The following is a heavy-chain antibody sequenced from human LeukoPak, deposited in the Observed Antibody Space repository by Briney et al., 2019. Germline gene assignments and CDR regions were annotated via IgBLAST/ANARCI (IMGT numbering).Heavy chain of an antibody. CDR1: GGSISSSSYY. J-gene: IGHJ1*01. D-gene: IGHD4-17*01. Sequence: SETLSLTCTVSGGSISSSSYYWGWIRQPPGKGLEWIGSIYYSGSTYYNPSLKSRVTISVDTSKNQFSLKLSSVTAADTAVYYCASDYGDYAQHWGQGTLVTVSS. CDR2: IYYSGST. CDR3: ASDYGDYAQH. V-gene: IGHV4-39*01.